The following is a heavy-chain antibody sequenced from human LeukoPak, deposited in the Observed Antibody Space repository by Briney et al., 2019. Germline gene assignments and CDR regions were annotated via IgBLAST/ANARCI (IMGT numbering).Heavy chain of an antibody. CDR2: IYSGGGT. CDR3: AREVVEMATISYYYYGMDV. D-gene: IGHD5-12*01. CDR1: GFTVSSNY. V-gene: IGHV3-53*04. J-gene: IGHJ6*02. Sequence: GGSLRLSCAASGFTVSSNYMSWVRQAPGKGLEWVSVIYSGGGTYYADSVKGRFTISRHNSKNTLYLQMNSLRAEDTAVYYCAREVVEMATISYYYYGMDVWGQGTTVTVSS.